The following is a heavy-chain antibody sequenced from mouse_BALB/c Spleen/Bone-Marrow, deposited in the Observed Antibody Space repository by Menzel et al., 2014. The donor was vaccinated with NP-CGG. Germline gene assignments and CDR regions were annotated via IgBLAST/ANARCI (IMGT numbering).Heavy chain of an antibody. CDR2: INPYNDGT. CDR1: GYTFTSYV. CDR3: AKGGNYRYDFDY. V-gene: IGHV1-14*01. Sequence: VQLKESGPELVKPGASVKMSCKASGYTFTSYVMHWVEQKPGQGLEWIGYINPYNDGTKYNEKFKGKATLTSDKSSSTAYMELSSLASEDSAVYYCAKGGNYRYDFDYWGQGTTLTVSS. J-gene: IGHJ2*01. D-gene: IGHD2-14*01.